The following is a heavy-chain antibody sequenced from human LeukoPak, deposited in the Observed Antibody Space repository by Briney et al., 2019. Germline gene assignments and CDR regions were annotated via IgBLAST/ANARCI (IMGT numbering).Heavy chain of an antibody. D-gene: IGHD1-26*01. V-gene: IGHV3-66*02. CDR1: GFTVSSNY. Sequence: GGSLRLSCAASGFTVSSNYMSWVRQAPGKGLEWVSVIYSGGSTYYADSVKGRFTISRDNSKNTLYLQMNSLRAEDTAVYYCARDFVSGSYYSVGYNWFDPWGQGTLVTVSS. CDR3: ARDFVSGSYYSVGYNWFDP. J-gene: IGHJ5*02. CDR2: IYSGGST.